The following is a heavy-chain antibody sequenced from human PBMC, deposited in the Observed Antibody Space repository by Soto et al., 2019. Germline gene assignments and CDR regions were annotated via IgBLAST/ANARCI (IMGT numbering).Heavy chain of an antibody. D-gene: IGHD3-3*01. Sequence: QVQLQESGPGLVKPSETLSLTCTVSGGSISSYYWSWIRQPAGKGLEWIGRIYTSGSTNYNPSLKSRVTMSIDTSNNQFSLKLSAVTAADTAVYYWARDVGFLERLSPPFDPWGQGTLVTVSS. J-gene: IGHJ5*02. CDR3: ARDVGFLERLSPPFDP. CDR2: IYTSGST. CDR1: GGSISSYY. V-gene: IGHV4-4*07.